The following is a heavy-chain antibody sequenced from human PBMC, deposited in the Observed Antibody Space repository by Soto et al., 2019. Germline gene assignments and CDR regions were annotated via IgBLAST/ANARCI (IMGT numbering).Heavy chain of an antibody. D-gene: IGHD6-13*01. CDR2: IKSKTDGGTT. CDR1: GFTFSNAW. V-gene: IGHV3-15*07. Sequence: GGSLRLSCAASGFTFSNAWMNWVRQAPGKGLEWVGRIKSKTDGGTTDYAAPVKGRFTISRDDSKNTLYLQMNSLKTEDTAVYYCTTALPHRIEQQLVFYYYYGMDVWGQGTTVTVSS. CDR3: TTALPHRIEQQLVFYYYYGMDV. J-gene: IGHJ6*02.